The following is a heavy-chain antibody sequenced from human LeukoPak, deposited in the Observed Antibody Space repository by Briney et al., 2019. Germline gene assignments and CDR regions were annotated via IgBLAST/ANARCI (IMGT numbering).Heavy chain of an antibody. CDR2: ISGSGGST. J-gene: IGHJ3*02. D-gene: IGHD1-26*01. Sequence: GGSLRLSCAASGFTFSSYAMSWVRQAPGKGLEWVSAISGSGGSTYYADSVKGRFTISRDNSKNTLYLQMNSLRAEDTAVYYCAKDLWDLRAGLGDAFDIWGQGTMVTVSS. CDR3: AKDLWDLRAGLGDAFDI. V-gene: IGHV3-23*01. CDR1: GFTFSSYA.